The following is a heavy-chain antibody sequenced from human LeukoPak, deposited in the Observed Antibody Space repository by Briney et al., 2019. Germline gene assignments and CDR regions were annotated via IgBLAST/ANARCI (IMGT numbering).Heavy chain of an antibody. CDR3: GVVVPAAIQYYYYYGTDV. J-gene: IGHJ6*02. CDR1: GGTFISYA. Sequence: ASVKVSCKASGGTFISYAISWVRQAPGQGLEWMGGIIPIFGTANYAQKFQGRVTITADESTSTAYMELSSLRSEDTAVYYCGVVVPAAIQYYYYYGTDVWGQGTTVTVSS. D-gene: IGHD2-2*01. CDR2: IIPIFGTA. V-gene: IGHV1-69*13.